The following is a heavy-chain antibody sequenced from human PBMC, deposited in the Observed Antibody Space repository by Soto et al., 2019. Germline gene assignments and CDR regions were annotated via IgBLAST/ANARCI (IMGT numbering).Heavy chain of an antibody. Sequence: PGGSLRLSCAASGFTFITAWINWFRQAPGKGLEWVGRIKSKTDGGTSDFAAPVRGRFAISRDDSKSMGYLQMDSLKTEDTAVYYCSTVSYFTLNLVRFDFCGLGTLVTVSS. D-gene: IGHD1-26*01. V-gene: IGHV3-15*07. CDR1: GFTFITAW. CDR2: IKSKTDGGTS. CDR3: STVSYFTLNLVRFDF. J-gene: IGHJ4*03.